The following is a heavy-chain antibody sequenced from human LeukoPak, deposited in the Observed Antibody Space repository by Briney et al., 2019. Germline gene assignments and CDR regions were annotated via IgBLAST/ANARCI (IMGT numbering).Heavy chain of an antibody. J-gene: IGHJ3*02. CDR3: ARFDSDAFDI. Sequence: GRSLRLSCAASGFTFSSYAMHWVRQAPGKGLEWVAVISYDGSNKYYADSVKGRFTISRDNSKNTLYLQMNSLRAEDTAVYYCARFDSDAFDIWGQGTTVTVSS. V-gene: IGHV3-30-3*01. CDR1: GFTFSSYA. CDR2: ISYDGSNK.